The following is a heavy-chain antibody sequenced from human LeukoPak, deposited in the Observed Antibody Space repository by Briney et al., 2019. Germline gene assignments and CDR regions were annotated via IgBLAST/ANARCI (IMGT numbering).Heavy chain of an antibody. Sequence: SVKVSCKASGGTFSNSAISWVRQAPGQGLEWLGGIMPLFGTAGYAQKFQGRVTITKDESTRTVYLELTSLTSDDTAVYYCARDVHGDYGSGWFDPWGQGTLVSVSS. J-gene: IGHJ5*02. CDR3: ARDVHGDYGSGWFDP. V-gene: IGHV1-69*05. CDR2: IMPLFGTA. D-gene: IGHD4-17*01. CDR1: GGTFSNSA.